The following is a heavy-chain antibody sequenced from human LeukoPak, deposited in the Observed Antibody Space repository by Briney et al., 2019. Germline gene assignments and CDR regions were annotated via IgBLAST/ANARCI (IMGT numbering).Heavy chain of an antibody. CDR1: GLTVSSNF. D-gene: IGHD3-22*01. J-gene: IGHJ3*02. CDR2: IYSGGST. V-gene: IGHV3-66*01. Sequence: GGSLRLSCAVSGLTVSSNFMSWVRQAPGKGLEWVSVIYSGGSTYYTDSVKGRFTISRGNSKNTLYLQMNRLRAEDTAVYYCARVQYSDSSGYSDAFDIWGQGTMVTVSS. CDR3: ARVQYSDSSGYSDAFDI.